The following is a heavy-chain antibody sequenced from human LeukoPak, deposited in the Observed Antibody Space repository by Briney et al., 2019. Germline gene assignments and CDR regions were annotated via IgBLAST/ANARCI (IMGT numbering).Heavy chain of an antibody. Sequence: GASVKVSCKASGGTFSSYAISWVRQAPGQGLEWMGGIIPIFGTANYAQKFQGRVTITTDESTSTAYMELSSLRSEDTAVYYCARGLPVLWFGELLIVGPDYWGQGTLVTVSS. CDR1: GGTFSSYA. CDR2: IIPIFGTA. CDR3: ARGLPVLWFGELLIVGPDY. V-gene: IGHV1-69*05. D-gene: IGHD3-10*01. J-gene: IGHJ4*02.